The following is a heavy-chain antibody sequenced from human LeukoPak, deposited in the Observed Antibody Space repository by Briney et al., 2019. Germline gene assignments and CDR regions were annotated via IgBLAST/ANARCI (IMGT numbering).Heavy chain of an antibody. V-gene: IGHV1-58*01. D-gene: IGHD3-22*01. J-gene: IGHJ3*02. CDR2: IVVGSGNT. CDR1: GFTFTSSA. Sequence: SVKVSCKASGFTFTSSAVQWVRQARGQRLEWMGWIVVGSGNTSYAQKFQERVTITRDMSTSTAYMELSSLRSEDTAVYYCAGEDNSSGYRPFDIWGQGTMVTVPS. CDR3: AGEDNSSGYRPFDI.